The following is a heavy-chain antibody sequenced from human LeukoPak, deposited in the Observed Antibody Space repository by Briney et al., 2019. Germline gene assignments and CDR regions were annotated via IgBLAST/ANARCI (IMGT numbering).Heavy chain of an antibody. D-gene: IGHD5-24*01. CDR2: ISYDGSNK. V-gene: IGHV3-30-3*01. J-gene: IGHJ4*02. CDR3: ARDYVETATIWGSFDY. CDR1: GFTFSSYA. Sequence: GRSLRLSCAASGFTFSSYAMHWVRQAPGKGLEWVAVISYDGSNKYYADSVKGRFTISRDNSKNTLYLQMNSLRAEDTAVYYCARDYVETATIWGSFDYWGQGTLVTVSS.